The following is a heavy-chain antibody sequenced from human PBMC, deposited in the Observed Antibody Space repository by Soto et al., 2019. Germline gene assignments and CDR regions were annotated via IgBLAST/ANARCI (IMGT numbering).Heavy chain of an antibody. V-gene: IGHV3-11*01. J-gene: IGHJ5*02. Sequence: GGSLRLSCAASGFTFSEYYMSWIRQAPGKGLEWVSYISSSGASIYYADSVKGRFTISRDNAENSLSLQMNSLRAEDTAVYYCVRGGWSSSGGIAAPWGQGTLVTVSS. CDR2: ISSSGASI. CDR3: VRGGWSSSGGIAAP. CDR1: GFTFSEYY. D-gene: IGHD6-13*01.